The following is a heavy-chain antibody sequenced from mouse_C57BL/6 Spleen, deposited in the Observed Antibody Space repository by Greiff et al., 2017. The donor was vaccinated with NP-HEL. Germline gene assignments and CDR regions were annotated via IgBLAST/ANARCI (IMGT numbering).Heavy chain of an antibody. CDR1: GYAFTNYL. CDR3: ARSSDYDEGFAY. CDR2: INPGSGGT. Sequence: QVQLQQSGAELVRPGTSVKVSCKASGYAFTNYLIEWVKQRPGQGLEWIGVINPGSGGTNYNEKFKGKATLTADKSSSTAYMQLSSLESEDSEVYFCARSSDYDEGFAYWGKGTLVTVSA. V-gene: IGHV1-54*01. J-gene: IGHJ3*01. D-gene: IGHD2-4*01.